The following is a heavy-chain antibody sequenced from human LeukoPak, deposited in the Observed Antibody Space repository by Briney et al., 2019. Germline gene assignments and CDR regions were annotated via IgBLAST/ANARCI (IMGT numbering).Heavy chain of an antibody. V-gene: IGHV3-49*04. J-gene: IGHJ4*02. D-gene: IGHD5-24*01. Sequence: GGSLRLSCTASGFTFGDYEVIWVRQAPGKGLEWVGFIRRKTNGGTTEYAASVKGRFAISRDDSKSIAYLEMNSLETEDTALYYCTRVFRRDGYNSIDYWGQGTLVTVSS. CDR2: IRRKTNGGTT. CDR1: GFTFGDYE. CDR3: TRVFRRDGYNSIDY.